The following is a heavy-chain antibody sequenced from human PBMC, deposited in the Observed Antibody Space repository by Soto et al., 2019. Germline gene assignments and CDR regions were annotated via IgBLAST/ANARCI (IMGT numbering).Heavy chain of an antibody. J-gene: IGHJ4*02. Sequence: QVQLVESGGGVVQPGRSLRLSCAASGFTFSSYGMHWVRQAPGKGLEWVAIIWYDGSDKYYADSVKGRFAISTDNSKNTLHLHITNLRAEDTAGYYWARVGHGGNSAFEYWGQGTLVTFSS. CDR2: IWYDGSDK. D-gene: IGHD2-21*02. V-gene: IGHV3-33*01. CDR3: ARVGHGGNSAFEY. CDR1: GFTFSSYG.